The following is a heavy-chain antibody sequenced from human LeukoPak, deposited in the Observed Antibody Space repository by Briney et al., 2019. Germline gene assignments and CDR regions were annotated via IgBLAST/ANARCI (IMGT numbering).Heavy chain of an antibody. V-gene: IGHV4-34*01. Sequence: SETLSLTCVVYGGSFSGDYWSWIRQPPGRGLEWIGEINHSGRTNYNPSLKSRVTISVDTSKNQFSLKLNSVTAADTAVYYCARESYYSGWFDYWGQGTLVTVSS. D-gene: IGHD6-19*01. CDR1: GGSFSGDY. CDR3: ARESYYSGWFDY. CDR2: INHSGRT. J-gene: IGHJ4*02.